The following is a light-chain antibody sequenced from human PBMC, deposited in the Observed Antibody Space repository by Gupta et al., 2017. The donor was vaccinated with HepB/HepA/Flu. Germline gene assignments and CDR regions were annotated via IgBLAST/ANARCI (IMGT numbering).Light chain of an antibody. J-gene: IGLJ2*01. V-gene: IGLV2-14*03. CDR2: DVS. CDR3: SSYTSSSTLEGV. CDR1: SSDVGGYNY. Sequence: QSALTQPASVSGSPGQSITISCPGTSSDVGGYNYVSWYQPHPGKAPKLMIYDVSNRPSGVSNRFSGSKSGNTASLTISGLQAEDEADYYCSSYTSSSTLEGVFGGGTKLTVL.